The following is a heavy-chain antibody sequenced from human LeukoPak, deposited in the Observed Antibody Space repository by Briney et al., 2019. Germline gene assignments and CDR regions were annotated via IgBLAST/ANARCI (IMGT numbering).Heavy chain of an antibody. CDR1: GDSLNTYY. D-gene: IGHD5-12*01. V-gene: IGHV4-59*08. CDR2: IYYSGHT. J-gene: IGHJ4*02. CDR3: ATYKENKVATRGFDY. Sequence: SETLSLTCAVSGDSLNTYYWNWIRQTPGKGLEWIGYIYYSGHTDYNPSLKSRVTISVDMSKNQFSLSLRSVTAADTAVYFCATYKENKVATRGFDYWGQGTLVTVSS.